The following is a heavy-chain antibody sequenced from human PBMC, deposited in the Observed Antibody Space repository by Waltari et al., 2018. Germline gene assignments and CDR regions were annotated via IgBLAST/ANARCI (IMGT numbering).Heavy chain of an antibody. V-gene: IGHV3-48*04. CDR3: VGIRGGFWFFDL. CDR1: ASPFSSYS. J-gene: IGHJ2*01. D-gene: IGHD3-10*01. Sequence: LVESGGHLVQPGGSMRLSCAASASPFSSYSLNWGRQAPGKGLEWISYINGGGDTIYYADSVKGRFTISRDNGRDSVSLQMNSLITDDTAVYYCVGIRGGFWFFDLWGRGTLVTVSS. CDR2: INGGGDTI.